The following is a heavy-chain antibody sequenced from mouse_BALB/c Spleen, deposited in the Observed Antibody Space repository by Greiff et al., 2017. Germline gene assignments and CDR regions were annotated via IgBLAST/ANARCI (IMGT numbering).Heavy chain of an antibody. CDR1: GYSIPSDYA. D-gene: IGHD2-4*01. Sequence: EVMLVESGPGLVKPSQSLSLTCTVTGYSIPSDYAWTWIRQFPGNKLEWMGYISYSGSTSYNPSLKSRISITRDTSKSQFFLQLNSVTTEDTATYYCARSDYDYDVRNYAMDYWGQGTSGTVSS. CDR2: ISYSGST. CDR3: ARSDYDYDVRNYAMDY. J-gene: IGHJ4*01. V-gene: IGHV3-2*02.